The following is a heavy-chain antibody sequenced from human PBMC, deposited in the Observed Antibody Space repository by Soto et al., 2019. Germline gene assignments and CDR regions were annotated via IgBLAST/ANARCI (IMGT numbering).Heavy chain of an antibody. CDR1: GGSISNSNW. Sequence: SETLSLTCAVFGGSISNSNWWTWGRQPPGKGLDWIGEIFHSGSTNYNSSLMGRVTISVDKANNQFSLKLSSVTAADTAVYYCAHRPIVGAAIWGQGTLVTVSS. CDR2: IFHSGST. V-gene: IGHV4-4*02. J-gene: IGHJ4*02. CDR3: AHRPIVGAAI. D-gene: IGHD1-26*01.